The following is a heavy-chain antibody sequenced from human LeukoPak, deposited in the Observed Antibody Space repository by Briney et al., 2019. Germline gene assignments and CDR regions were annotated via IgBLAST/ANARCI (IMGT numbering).Heavy chain of an antibody. J-gene: IGHJ4*02. CDR3: ARVTGWSYSARYYFDY. Sequence: ASVKVSCKASGYTFTGYYMHWMRQAPGQGLEWMGWINPNSGGTNYAQKFQGRVTMTRDTSISTAYMELSRLRSDDTAVYYCARVTGWSYSARYYFDYWGQGTLVTVSS. V-gene: IGHV1-2*02. D-gene: IGHD1-26*01. CDR2: INPNSGGT. CDR1: GYTFTGYY.